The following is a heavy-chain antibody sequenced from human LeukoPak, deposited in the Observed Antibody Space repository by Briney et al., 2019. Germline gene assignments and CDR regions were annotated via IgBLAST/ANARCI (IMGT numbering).Heavy chain of an antibody. D-gene: IGHD6-19*01. Sequence: ASVKVSCKASGYNFFSYGITWVRQAPGQGLEWMGWVSAYADNTNYVQKFQGRVTMTTDTSTSTAYMELRSLRSDDTAVYYCARDHRDPREFSSGWYGTFDYWGQGTLVTVSS. CDR1: GYNFFSYG. CDR2: VSAYADNT. V-gene: IGHV1-18*01. J-gene: IGHJ4*02. CDR3: ARDHRDPREFSSGWYGTFDY.